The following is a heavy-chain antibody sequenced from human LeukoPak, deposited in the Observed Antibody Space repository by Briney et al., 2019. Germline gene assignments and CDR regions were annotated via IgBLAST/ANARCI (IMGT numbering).Heavy chain of an antibody. Sequence: PGGSLRLSCAASRFTFSSYAINWVRQAPGKGLEWVSAISGSATTTYYADSVKGRFTISRDNSKNTLYLQMNSLRAEDTAVYYCAAHSPYERARRVPYWGQGTLVTVSS. V-gene: IGHV3-23*01. D-gene: IGHD2-21*01. J-gene: IGHJ4*02. CDR1: RFTFSSYA. CDR3: AAHSPYERARRVPY. CDR2: ISGSATTT.